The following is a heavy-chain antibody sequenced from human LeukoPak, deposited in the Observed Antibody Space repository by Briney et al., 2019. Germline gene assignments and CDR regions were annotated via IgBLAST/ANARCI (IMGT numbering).Heavy chain of an antibody. CDR2: IKHDGSGR. CDR3: AKDVGHN. CDR1: GFTFSDYS. V-gene: IGHV3-7*01. Sequence: TGGSLRLSCVASGFTFSDYSMTWVRQVPGKGLEWVANIKHDGSGRYYVDSVKGRFTISRDNARTSLYLQMNSLRAEDTAVYYCAKDVGHNWGQGALVTVSS. J-gene: IGHJ4*02.